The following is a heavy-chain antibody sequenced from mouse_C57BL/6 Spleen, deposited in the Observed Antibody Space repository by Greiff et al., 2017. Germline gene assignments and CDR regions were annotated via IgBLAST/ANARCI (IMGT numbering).Heavy chain of an antibody. CDR2: IDPSDSYT. J-gene: IGHJ4*01. D-gene: IGHD1-3*01. CDR3: ARLYARYAMDY. V-gene: IGHV1-69*01. Sequence: QVQLQQPGAELVMPGASVKLSCKASGYTFTSYWMPWVKQRPGQGLEWIGDIDPSDSYTNYNQKFKGKSTLSGDKSSSTAYMQLSSRTSEDSAVYYCARLYARYAMDYWGQGTSVTVSS. CDR1: GYTFTSYW.